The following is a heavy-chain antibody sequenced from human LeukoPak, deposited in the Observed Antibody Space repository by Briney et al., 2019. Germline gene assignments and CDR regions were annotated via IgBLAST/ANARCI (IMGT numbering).Heavy chain of an antibody. V-gene: IGHV1-2*02. CDR2: INPNSGGT. D-gene: IGHD4-11*01. Sequence: ASVKVSCKASGYTFTGYYMHWVRQAPGQGLEWMGWINPNSGGTNYAQKFQGRITMTRDTSISTAYMELSRLRSDDTAVYYCARVENYSNYPSFDYWGQGTLVTVSS. CDR3: ARVENYSNYPSFDY. J-gene: IGHJ4*02. CDR1: GYTFTGYY.